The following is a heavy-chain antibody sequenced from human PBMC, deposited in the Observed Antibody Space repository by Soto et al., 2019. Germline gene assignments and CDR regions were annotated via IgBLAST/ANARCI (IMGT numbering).Heavy chain of an antibody. D-gene: IGHD4-17*01. CDR1: GFTFRSYW. V-gene: IGHV3-7*03. CDR3: ARANRDYGDCHDY. CDR2: IKGDGSEK. J-gene: IGHJ4*02. Sequence: GGSLRLSCAASGFTFRSYWMSWVRQAPGKGLEWVANIKGDGSEKYYVDSVKGRFTISRDNAENSLYLQMNSLRVEDTAVYYCARANRDYGDCHDYWGQGTLVTVSS.